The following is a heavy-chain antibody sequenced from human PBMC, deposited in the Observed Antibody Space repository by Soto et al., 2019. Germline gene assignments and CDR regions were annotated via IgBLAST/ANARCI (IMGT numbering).Heavy chain of an antibody. Sequence: SETLSLTCTVSGASISSSYWSWIRQSPGKGLEWIAYIYHAGSTNYNPSLKSRVTISLDTSKSQFSLNLSSLTTADTAVYFCAGGGNRYSNTASGVGGFDYWGQGTLVTVSS. CDR2: IYHAGST. V-gene: IGHV4-59*01. D-gene: IGHD5-12*01. J-gene: IGHJ4*02. CDR1: GASISSSY. CDR3: AGGGNRYSNTASGVGGFDY.